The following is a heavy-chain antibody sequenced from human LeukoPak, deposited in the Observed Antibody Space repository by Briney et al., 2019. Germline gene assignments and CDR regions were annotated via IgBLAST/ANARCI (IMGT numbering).Heavy chain of an antibody. D-gene: IGHD4-17*01. Sequence: GRSLRLSCAASGFTFSSYAMHWVRQAPGKGLEWVAVISYDGSNKYYADSVKGRFTISRDNSKNTLYLQMHSLRAEDTAVYYCARERYYFDYWGQGTLVTVSS. J-gene: IGHJ4*02. CDR1: GFTFSSYA. CDR3: ARERYYFDY. V-gene: IGHV3-30*01. CDR2: ISYDGSNK.